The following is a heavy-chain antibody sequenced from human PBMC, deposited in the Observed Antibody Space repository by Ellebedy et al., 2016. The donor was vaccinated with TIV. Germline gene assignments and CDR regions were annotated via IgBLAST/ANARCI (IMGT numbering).Heavy chain of an antibody. Sequence: GESLKISXAASGFTFSSYGMHWVRQAPGKGLEWVAVIWYDGSNKYYADSVKGRFTISRDNSKNTLYVQMNSLRAEDTAVYYCAKDDFWSAYPYYGMDVWGQGTTVTVSS. CDR2: IWYDGSNK. J-gene: IGHJ6*02. CDR1: GFTFSSYG. V-gene: IGHV3-30*02. D-gene: IGHD3-3*01. CDR3: AKDDFWSAYPYYGMDV.